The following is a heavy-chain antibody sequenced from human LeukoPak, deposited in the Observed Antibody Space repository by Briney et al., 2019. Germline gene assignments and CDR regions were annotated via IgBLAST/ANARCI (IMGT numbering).Heavy chain of an antibody. CDR1: GGSISSSSCY. J-gene: IGHJ3*02. V-gene: IGHV4-39*01. CDR3: ARHRMYYYDSSGRGVADAFDI. Sequence: SETLSLTCTVSGGSISSSSCYWGWIRQPPGKGLEWIGSIYYSGSTYYNPSLKSRVTISVDTSKNQFSLKLSSVTAADTAVYYCARHRMYYYDSSGRGVADAFDIWGQGTMVTVSS. D-gene: IGHD3-22*01. CDR2: IYYSGST.